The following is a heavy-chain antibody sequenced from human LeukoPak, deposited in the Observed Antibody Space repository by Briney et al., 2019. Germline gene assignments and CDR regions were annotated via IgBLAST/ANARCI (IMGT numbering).Heavy chain of an antibody. V-gene: IGHV3-21*01. J-gene: IGHJ4*02. Sequence: PGGSLRLSCAASGFTFSSYSMNWVRQAPGKGLEWVSSISSSSSYIYYADSGKGRFTISRDNAKNSLYLQMNSLRAEDTAVYYCASFLLGFGDTAMVTRDYWGQGTLVTVSS. CDR1: GFTFSSYS. D-gene: IGHD5-18*01. CDR3: ASFLLGFGDTAMVTRDY. CDR2: ISSSSSYI.